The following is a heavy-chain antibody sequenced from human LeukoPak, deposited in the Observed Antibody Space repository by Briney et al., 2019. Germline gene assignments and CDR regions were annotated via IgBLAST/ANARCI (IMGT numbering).Heavy chain of an antibody. D-gene: IGHD3-10*02. CDR3: AELGITMIGGV. Sequence: GGSLRLSCAASRFTFSSYEMNWVRQAPGKGLEWVSYISIRGSTIYYADSVKGRFTISRDNSKNSLYLQMNSLRAEDPAVYYCAELGITMIGGVWGKGTTVTISS. J-gene: IGHJ6*04. V-gene: IGHV3-48*03. CDR2: ISIRGSTI. CDR1: RFTFSSYE.